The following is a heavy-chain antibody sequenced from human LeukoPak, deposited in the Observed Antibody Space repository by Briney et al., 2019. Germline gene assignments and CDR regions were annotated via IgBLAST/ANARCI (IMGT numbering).Heavy chain of an antibody. CDR2: ISGSGCTT. D-gene: IGHD6-13*01. V-gene: IGHV3-23*01. CDR3: AKDLGIAAAGQLFYY. Sequence: GGSLTLSCATSGFTFSNYAMSWVRQAPGKGLEWGSDISGSGCTTYYAESVKGRFTISRDNSKNALYLQLNSLRAEDTAVYYCAKDLGIAAAGQLFYYWGQGTLVTVSS. J-gene: IGHJ4*02. CDR1: GFTFSNYA.